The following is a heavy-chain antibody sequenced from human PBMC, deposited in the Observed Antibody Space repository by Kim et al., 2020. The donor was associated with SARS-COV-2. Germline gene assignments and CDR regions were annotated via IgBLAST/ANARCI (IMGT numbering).Heavy chain of an antibody. Sequence: RFTISRDNSKNTLYLQMNSLRAEDTAVYYCVKAHRPYYYGSGSPEYYFDYWGQGTLVTVSS. D-gene: IGHD3-10*01. CDR3: VKAHRPYYYGSGSPEYYFDY. J-gene: IGHJ4*02. V-gene: IGHV3-30*02.